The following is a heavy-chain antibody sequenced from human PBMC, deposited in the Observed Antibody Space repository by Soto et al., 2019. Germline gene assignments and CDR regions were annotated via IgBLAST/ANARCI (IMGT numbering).Heavy chain of an antibody. J-gene: IGHJ4*02. Sequence: ASVKVSCKASGYTFTSSAMHWVRQAPGQRLEWMGWINAGNGNTKYSQKFQVRVTITRDTSASTAYMELSSLRSEDTAVYYCARAGRGFVVVTATSYFDYWGQGTLVTVSS. V-gene: IGHV1-3*01. CDR2: INAGNGNT. D-gene: IGHD2-21*02. CDR3: ARAGRGFVVVTATSYFDY. CDR1: GYTFTSSA.